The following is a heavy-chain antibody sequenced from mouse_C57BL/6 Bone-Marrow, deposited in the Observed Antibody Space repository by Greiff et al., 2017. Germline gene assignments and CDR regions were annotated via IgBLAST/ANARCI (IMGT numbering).Heavy chain of an antibody. CDR2: IHPSDSDT. J-gene: IGHJ2*01. D-gene: IGHD2-2*01. CDR3: AISRLLWFLFDY. Sequence: QVHVKQPGAELVKPGASVKVSCKASGYTFTSYWMHWVKQRPGQGLEWIGRIHPSDSDTNYNQKFKGKATLTVDKSSSTAYMQLSSLTSEDSAVYYCAISRLLWFLFDYWGQGTTLTVSS. CDR1: GYTFTSYW. V-gene: IGHV1-74*01.